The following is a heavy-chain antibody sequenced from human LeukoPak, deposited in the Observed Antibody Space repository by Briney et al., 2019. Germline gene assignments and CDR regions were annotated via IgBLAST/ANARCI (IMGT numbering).Heavy chain of an antibody. CDR1: GYTFTSYG. Sequence: VSVKVSCKASGYTFTSYGISWVRQAPGQGLEWMGWISAYNGNTNYAQKLQGRVTMTTDTSTSTAYMELRSLRSDDTAVYYCARGQYYYDSSGLDYWGQGTLVTVSS. CDR3: ARGQYYYDSSGLDY. D-gene: IGHD3-22*01. V-gene: IGHV1-18*01. J-gene: IGHJ4*02. CDR2: ISAYNGNT.